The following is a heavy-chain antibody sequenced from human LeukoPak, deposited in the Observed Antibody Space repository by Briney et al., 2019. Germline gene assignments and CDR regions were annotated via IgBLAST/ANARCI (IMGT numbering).Heavy chain of an antibody. D-gene: IGHD2-15*01. V-gene: IGHV3-7*03. Sequence: GGSLRLSCAASGFTFSSYWISWVRQAPGKGLEWVANIKQDGSEKYYVDSVKGRFTISRDNAKSSLYLQMNSLRAEDTAVYYCARETPDCSGGSCYPGGSDYWGQGTLVTVSS. CDR1: GFTFSSYW. J-gene: IGHJ4*02. CDR3: ARETPDCSGGSCYPGGSDY. CDR2: IKQDGSEK.